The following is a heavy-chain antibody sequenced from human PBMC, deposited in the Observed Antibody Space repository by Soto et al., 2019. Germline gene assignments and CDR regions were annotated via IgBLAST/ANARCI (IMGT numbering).Heavy chain of an antibody. CDR2: INHSGST. CDR1: GGSFSGYY. D-gene: IGHD2-2*01. Sequence: SETLSLTCAVYGGSFSGYYWSWIRQPPGKGLEWIGEINHSGSTNYNPSLKSRVTISVDTSKNQFSLKLSSVSAADTAVYYCARGQGGGYCSSTSCSSTTNYYYMDVWGKGTTVTVSS. J-gene: IGHJ6*03. V-gene: IGHV4-34*01. CDR3: ARGQGGGYCSSTSCSSTTNYYYMDV.